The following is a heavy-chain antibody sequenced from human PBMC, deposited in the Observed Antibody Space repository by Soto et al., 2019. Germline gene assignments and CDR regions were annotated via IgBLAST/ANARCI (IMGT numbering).Heavy chain of an antibody. CDR1: GGSISSYY. D-gene: IGHD6-6*01. J-gene: IGHJ4*02. CDR3: ARDLGYSSSR. Sequence: KASETLSLTCTVSGGSISSYYWSWIRQPPGKGLEWIGYIYYSGSTNYNPSLKSRVTISVDTSKNQFSLKLSSVTAADTAVYYCARDLGYSSSRWGQGTLVTVSS. V-gene: IGHV4-59*01. CDR2: IYYSGST.